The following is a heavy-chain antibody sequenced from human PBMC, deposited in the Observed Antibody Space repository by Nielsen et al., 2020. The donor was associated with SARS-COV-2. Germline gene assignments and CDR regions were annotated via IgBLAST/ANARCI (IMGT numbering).Heavy chain of an antibody. V-gene: IGHV4-34*01. Sequence: GSLRLSCAVYGGSFSGYYWSWIRQPPGKGLEWIGEINHSGSTNYNPSLKSRVTISVDTSKNQFSLKLSPVTAADTAVYYCARRSSSWYRVGMDVWGQGTTVTVSS. CDR1: GGSFSGYY. CDR2: INHSGST. CDR3: ARRSSSWYRVGMDV. D-gene: IGHD6-13*01. J-gene: IGHJ6*02.